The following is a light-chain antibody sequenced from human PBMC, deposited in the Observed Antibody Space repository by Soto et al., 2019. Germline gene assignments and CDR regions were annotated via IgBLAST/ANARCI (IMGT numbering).Light chain of an antibody. J-gene: IGKJ2*01. Sequence: EIAMTQSPATLSVSPGQRATLSCRASQNDNSNLAWYQQKPGHAPSLLMYNVSTRATGFPARCSGSGSGTEFTLTISSLQSEDSAIYYCQQYNTLTTCGQGTKLEIK. CDR2: NVS. V-gene: IGKV3-15*01. CDR3: QQYNTLTT. CDR1: QNDNSN.